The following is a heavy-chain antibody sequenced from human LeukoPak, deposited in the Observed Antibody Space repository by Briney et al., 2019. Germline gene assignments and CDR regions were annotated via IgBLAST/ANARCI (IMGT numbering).Heavy chain of an antibody. J-gene: IGHJ4*02. V-gene: IGHV4-31*11. CDR1: GGSISSADFY. CDR3: ARGSDFFDY. CDR2: IYYSGSA. Sequence: ASETLSLTCAVSGGSISSADFYWSWIRQHPGKGLEWIGFIYYSGSAYYNPSLKSRVSISIDTSKHQFSLTLNSVTAADTAVCYCARGSDFFDYWGQGTLVTVSS.